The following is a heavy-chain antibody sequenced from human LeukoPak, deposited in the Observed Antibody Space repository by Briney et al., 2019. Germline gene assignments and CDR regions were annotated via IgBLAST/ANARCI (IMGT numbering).Heavy chain of an antibody. CDR2: IYSGATT. CDR3: ARVGDHFHWNLDL. Sequence: GGSLRLSCAASGFTVSTKYMNWVRQAPGKGLEWVSIIYSGATTYYADSVKGRFTISRDTSKNTLSLQMNSLRAEDAAVYFCARVGDHFHWNLDLWGRGTLVSVSS. V-gene: IGHV3-53*01. D-gene: IGHD3-3*02. CDR1: GFTVSTKY. J-gene: IGHJ2*01.